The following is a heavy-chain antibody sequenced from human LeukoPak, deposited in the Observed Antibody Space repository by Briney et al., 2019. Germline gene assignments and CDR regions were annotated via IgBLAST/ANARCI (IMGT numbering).Heavy chain of an antibody. CDR1: GYTFTTYG. CDR3: ARAKLGHCTNGVCYSTWLDP. CDR2: ISAYNGNT. J-gene: IGHJ5*02. V-gene: IGHV1-18*01. Sequence: ASVKVSCKASGYTFTTYGISWVRQAPGQGLEWMGWISAYNGNTHYAQKLQGRVTMTTDTSTSTAYMELRSLRSDDTAVYYCARAKLGHCTNGVCYSTWLDPWGQGTLVTVSS. D-gene: IGHD2-8*01.